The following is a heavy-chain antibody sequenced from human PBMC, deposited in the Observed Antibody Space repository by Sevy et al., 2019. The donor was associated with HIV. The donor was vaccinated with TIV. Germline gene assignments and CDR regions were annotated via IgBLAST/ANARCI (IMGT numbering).Heavy chain of an antibody. CDR1: GFTVSRYS. D-gene: IGHD3-3*01. CDR2: ISSSSSTI. CDR3: ARVRFGDY. Sequence: GGSLRLSCAASGFTVSRYSMNWVRQAPGKGLEWVSYISSSSSTIYYADSVKGRFTISRDNAKNSLYLQMNSLRAEDTAVYYCARVRFGDYWGQGTLVTVSS. J-gene: IGHJ4*02. V-gene: IGHV3-48*01.